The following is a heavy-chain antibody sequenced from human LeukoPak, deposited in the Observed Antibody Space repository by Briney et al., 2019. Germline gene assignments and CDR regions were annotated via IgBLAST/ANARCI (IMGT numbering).Heavy chain of an antibody. D-gene: IGHD1-26*01. CDR3: TRESGAFSPFGF. CDR2: VHLNGAT. V-gene: IGHV4-4*02. J-gene: IGHJ4*02. Sequence: PSETLSLTCGVSGGSISNTNWWSWVRQPPGQGLEWIGEVHLNGATNYNPSLESRVSMSIDKSKNQLSLKLSSVTAADTATYYCTRESGAFSPFGFWGQGTLVTVSS. CDR1: GGSISNTNW.